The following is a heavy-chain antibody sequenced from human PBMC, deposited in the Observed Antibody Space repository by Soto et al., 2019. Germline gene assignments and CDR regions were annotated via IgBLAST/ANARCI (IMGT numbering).Heavy chain of an antibody. J-gene: IGHJ3*02. CDR2: ISGSGGST. CDR3: ATTTVLTTVVTPHDAFDI. D-gene: IGHD4-17*01. V-gene: IGHV3-23*01. CDR1: GFTFSSYA. Sequence: GESLKISCAASGFTFSSYAMSWVRQAPGKGLEWVSAISGSGGSTYYADSVKGRFTISRDNSKNTLYLQMNSLRAEDTAVYYCATTTVLTTVVTPHDAFDIWGQGTMVTVSS.